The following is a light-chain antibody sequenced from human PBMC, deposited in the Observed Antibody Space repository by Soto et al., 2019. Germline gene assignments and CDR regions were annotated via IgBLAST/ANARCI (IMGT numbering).Light chain of an antibody. V-gene: IGKV1-12*01. Sequence: DIQLTQSPSSVSASIGDRVTMTCRASQGVTRWLAWYQQKPGRAPKLLIYTASSLQTGVPSRFSASGFGTDFTLTISSLQPEDFATYYCQQYVTAFRSFGQGTKVDIK. J-gene: IGKJ1*01. CDR3: QQYVTAFRS. CDR2: TAS. CDR1: QGVTRW.